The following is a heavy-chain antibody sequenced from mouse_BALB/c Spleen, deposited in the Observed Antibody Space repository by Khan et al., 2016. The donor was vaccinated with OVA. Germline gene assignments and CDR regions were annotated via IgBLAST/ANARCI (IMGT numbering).Heavy chain of an antibody. CDR3: ARKNGSDFDY. CDR2: INPHIGEA. D-gene: IGHD1-1*01. CDR1: GYSFTGYF. Sequence: EVQLQESGPELVKPGASVKISCTASGYSFTGYFMNWVMQSHGKSLEWIGRINPHIGEAFYNQKFKGKATLTVDESSSTAHMELQSLASEDSAVYYCARKNGSDFDYWGQGTTLTVSS. V-gene: IGHV1-20*02. J-gene: IGHJ2*01.